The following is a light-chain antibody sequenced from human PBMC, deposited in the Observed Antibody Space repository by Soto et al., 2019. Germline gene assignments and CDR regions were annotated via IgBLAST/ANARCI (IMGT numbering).Light chain of an antibody. CDR3: QQYDSSPRT. CDR2: RTT. V-gene: IGKV3-20*01. J-gene: IGKJ1*01. CDR1: QNVNTRF. Sequence: EILLTQSPGTLSLSPGERATLSCRASQNVNTRFLAWYQQQPGQAPRLLIYRTTNRAAGIPDRFSGSGSGTDFTLTISRLEPEDFAVYWCQQYDSSPRTFGQGTKVDIK.